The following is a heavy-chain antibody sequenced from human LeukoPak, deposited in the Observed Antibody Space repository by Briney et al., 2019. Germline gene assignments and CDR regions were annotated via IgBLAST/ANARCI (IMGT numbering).Heavy chain of an antibody. J-gene: IGHJ4*02. D-gene: IGHD3-22*01. V-gene: IGHV1-8*02. Sequence: GASVKVSCKASGGTFSSYAISWVRQATGQGLEWMGWMNPNSGNTGYAQKFQGRVTMTRNTSISTAYMELGSLRSEDTAVYYCARVGSYYDSSGYYVLGYFDYWGQGTLVTVSS. CDR3: ARVGSYYDSSGYYVLGYFDY. CDR2: MNPNSGNT. CDR1: GGTFSSYA.